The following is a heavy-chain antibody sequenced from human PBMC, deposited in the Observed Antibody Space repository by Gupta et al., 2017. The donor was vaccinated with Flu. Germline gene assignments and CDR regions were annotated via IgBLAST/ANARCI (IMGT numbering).Heavy chain of an antibody. CDR1: GFTFSTYS. Sequence: EVQLVESGGGLVKPGGSLRLSCAPSGFTFSTYSMNWVRQAPGKGLEWVSSISSSSSYIYYADSVKGRFTISRDNAKNSLYLQMNSLRAEDTAVYYCARAARLVTTDYWGQGTLVTVSS. J-gene: IGHJ4*02. D-gene: IGHD3-9*01. CDR2: ISSSSSYI. V-gene: IGHV3-21*01. CDR3: ARAARLVTTDY.